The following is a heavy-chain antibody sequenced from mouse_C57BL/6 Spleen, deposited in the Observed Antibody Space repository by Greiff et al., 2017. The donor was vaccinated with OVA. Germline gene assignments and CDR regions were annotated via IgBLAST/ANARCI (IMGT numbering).Heavy chain of an antibody. Sequence: VQLQQSGAELVRPGASVTLSCKASGYTFTDYEMHWVKQTPVHGLEWIGAIDPETGGTAYNQKFKGKAILTADKSSSTAYMELRSLTSEDSAVYYCTRPYGYSAWFAYWGQGTLVTVSA. V-gene: IGHV1-15*01. D-gene: IGHD2-2*01. CDR1: GYTFTDYE. CDR2: IDPETGGT. J-gene: IGHJ3*01. CDR3: TRPYGYSAWFAY.